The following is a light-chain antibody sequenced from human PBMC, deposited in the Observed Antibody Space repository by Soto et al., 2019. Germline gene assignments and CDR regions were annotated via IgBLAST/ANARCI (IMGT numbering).Light chain of an antibody. CDR3: QKYSSVIT. Sequence: DIQMTQSPSSLSASVGDRVTITCRASQGISSFVAWYQQKPGKVPRLMISGASMLQSGVTSRFSGSGSGTDFTLTITSLQPEDVATYYCQKYSSVITFGQGTRLEIK. J-gene: IGKJ5*01. CDR2: GAS. V-gene: IGKV1-27*01. CDR1: QGISSF.